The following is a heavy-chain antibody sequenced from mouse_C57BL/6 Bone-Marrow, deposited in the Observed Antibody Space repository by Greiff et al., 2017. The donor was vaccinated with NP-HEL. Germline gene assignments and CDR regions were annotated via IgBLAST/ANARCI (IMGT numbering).Heavy chain of an antibody. V-gene: IGHV14-3*01. CDR3: GSRQNRLGNGMDY. CDR1: GFNIKNTY. D-gene: IGHD3-2*02. Sequence: VQLQQSVAELVRPGASVKLSCTASGFNIKNTYMHWVKQRPEQGLEWIGRIDPANGNTKYAPKFPGKATITADTSSNTAYLQLSSLTSEDTAVYYCGSRQNRLGNGMDYWGQGTSVTVSS. J-gene: IGHJ4*01. CDR2: IDPANGNT.